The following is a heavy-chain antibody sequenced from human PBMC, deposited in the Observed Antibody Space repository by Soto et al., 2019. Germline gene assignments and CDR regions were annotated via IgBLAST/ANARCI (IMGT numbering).Heavy chain of an antibody. D-gene: IGHD2-2*01. Sequence: SETLSLTCSVSGGSISSSVYYWGWIRQPPGKGLEWIGSIKFSRSTSYKPSLKSRVTIAIDTSKNQFSLKLSSVTAADTAVYYCAREQDPPADADNFGYWGLGTPVTVSS. CDR1: GGSISSSVYY. V-gene: IGHV4-39*02. CDR3: AREQDPPADADNFGY. CDR2: IKFSRST. J-gene: IGHJ4*02.